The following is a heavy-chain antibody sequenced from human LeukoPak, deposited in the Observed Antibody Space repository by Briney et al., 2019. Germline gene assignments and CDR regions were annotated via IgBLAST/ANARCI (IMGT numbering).Heavy chain of an antibody. CDR3: ASSDILTGYYVPPLDY. CDR2: IYYSGST. Sequence: PSETLSLTCTVSGGSISSGGYYWSWIRQHPGKGLEWIGYIYYSGSTYYNPSLKSRVTISVDTSKNQFSLKLSSVTAADTAVYYCASSDILTGYYVPPLDYWGQGTLVTVS. D-gene: IGHD3-9*01. CDR1: GGSISSGGYY. V-gene: IGHV4-31*03. J-gene: IGHJ4*02.